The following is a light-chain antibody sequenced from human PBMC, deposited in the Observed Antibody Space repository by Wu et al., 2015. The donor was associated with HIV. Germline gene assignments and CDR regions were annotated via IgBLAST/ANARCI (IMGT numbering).Light chain of an antibody. CDR1: QGIRKF. J-gene: IGKJ1*01. V-gene: IGKV1-27*01. Sequence: DVQMTQSPSSLSASVGDKVTITCRASQGIRKFLAWFQQKPGNVPQCLIYAASTLQSGVSSRFSGSGFGTDFTLTISSLQPEDVATYYCLNYNGAPWTFGQGAKVEIK. CDR2: AAS. CDR3: LNYNGAPWT.